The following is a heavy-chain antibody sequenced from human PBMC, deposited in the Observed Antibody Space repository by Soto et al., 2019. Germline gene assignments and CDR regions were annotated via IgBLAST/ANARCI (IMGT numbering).Heavy chain of an antibody. D-gene: IGHD1-26*01. CDR3: AKSGVGSTAFDY. V-gene: IGHV3-48*02. CDR1: GFSFSDYS. J-gene: IGHJ4*02. Sequence: PGGSLRLSCAASGFSFSDYSMNWVRQAPGKGLEWVSYITDSGSAIFYAASVKGRFTISRDNARNSLFLQMDSLRDEDTAVYYCAKSGVGSTAFDYWGQGALVTVSS. CDR2: ITDSGSAI.